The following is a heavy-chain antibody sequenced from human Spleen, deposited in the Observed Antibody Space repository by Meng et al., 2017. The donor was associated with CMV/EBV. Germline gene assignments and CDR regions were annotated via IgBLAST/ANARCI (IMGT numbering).Heavy chain of an antibody. CDR3: AKGGEYDDFWSGYYFFDY. D-gene: IGHD3-3*01. Sequence: GESLKISCAASGFTFSSYAMSWVRQAPGKGLEWVSAISATGGGTYYADSVKGRFTISRDNSKNTLYLQMNSLRAEDTAVYYCAKGGEYDDFWSGYYFFDYWGQGTTVTVSS. J-gene: IGHJ4*02. V-gene: IGHV3-23*01. CDR2: ISATGGGT. CDR1: GFTFSSYA.